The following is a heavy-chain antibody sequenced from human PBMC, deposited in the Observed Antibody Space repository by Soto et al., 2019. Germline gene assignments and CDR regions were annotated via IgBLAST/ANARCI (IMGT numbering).Heavy chain of an antibody. V-gene: IGHV1-69*02. D-gene: IGHD2-8*02. CDR3: ASLMGNSTGWVDY. J-gene: IGHJ4*02. CDR2: IIPIISIV. CDR1: GGVFSSHT. Sequence: QVQLVQSGAEVKKPGSSVKVSCKASGGVFSSHTISWVRQAPGQGLEWMGRIIPIISIVNYAQKFQDRATITADKPTNTAYMELNNLRREDKAVYFCASLMGNSTGWVDYWGQGTLVTVSS.